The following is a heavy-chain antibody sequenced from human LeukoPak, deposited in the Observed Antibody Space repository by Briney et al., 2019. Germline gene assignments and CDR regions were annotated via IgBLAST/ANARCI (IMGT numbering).Heavy chain of an antibody. CDR2: ISAYNGNT. D-gene: IGHD5-18*01. J-gene: IGHJ4*02. V-gene: IGHV1-18*01. CDR1: GYTFTSYG. Sequence: ASVKVSCKASGYTFTSYGISWVRQAPGQGLEWMGWISAYNGNTNYAQKLQGGVTMTTDTSTSTAYMELRSLRSDDTAVYYCARGKGIQLWSHHFDYWGQGTLVTVSS. CDR3: ARGKGIQLWSHHFDY.